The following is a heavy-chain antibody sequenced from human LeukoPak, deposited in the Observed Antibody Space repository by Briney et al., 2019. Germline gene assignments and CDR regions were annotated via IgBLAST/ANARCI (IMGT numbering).Heavy chain of an antibody. J-gene: IGHJ4*02. CDR2: INHSGST. Sequence: KTSETLSLTCAVYGGSFSGYYWSWIRQPPGKGLEWIGEINHSGSTNYNPSLKSRVTISVDTSKNQFSLKLSSVTAADTAVYYCARHGDYFDYWGQGTLVTVSS. CDR1: GGSFSGYY. CDR3: ARHGDYFDY. V-gene: IGHV4-34*01. D-gene: IGHD3-16*01.